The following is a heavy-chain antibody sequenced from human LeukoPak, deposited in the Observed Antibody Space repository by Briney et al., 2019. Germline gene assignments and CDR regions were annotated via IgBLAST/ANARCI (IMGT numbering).Heavy chain of an antibody. D-gene: IGHD1-26*01. J-gene: IGHJ3*02. V-gene: IGHV1-2*02. CDR2: INPNSGGT. CDR1: GYTFTGYY. Sequence: ASVKVSSKASGYTFTGYYMHWVRQAPGQELEWMGWINPNSGGTNYAQKFQGRVTMTRDTSISTAYMELSRLRSDDTAVYYCARVDLQWELDAFDIWGQGTMVTVSS. CDR3: ARVDLQWELDAFDI.